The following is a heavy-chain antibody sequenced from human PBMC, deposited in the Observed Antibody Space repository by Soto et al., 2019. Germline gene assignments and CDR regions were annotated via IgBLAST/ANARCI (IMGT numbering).Heavy chain of an antibody. V-gene: IGHV1-2*04. CDR3: ARDYPSSTLYCSSSSCPRVAFWFDP. D-gene: IGHD2-2*01. CDR2: INPNSGGT. CDR1: GYTFTGYY. J-gene: IGHJ5*02. Sequence: QVQLVQSGAEVKKPGASVKVSCKASGYTFTGYYMHWVRQAPGQGLEWMGWINPNSGGTNYAQKCRGWDTLPRDPSIRTAYMELSRLGSDDTAVYYCARDYPSSTLYCSSSSCPRVAFWFDPWGQGTLVTVSS.